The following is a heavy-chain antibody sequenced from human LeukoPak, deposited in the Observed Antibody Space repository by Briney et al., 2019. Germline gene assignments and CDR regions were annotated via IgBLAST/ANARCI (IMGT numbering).Heavy chain of an antibody. V-gene: IGHV1-2*02. CDR3: ARDYDFWSGYYTGYFDY. CDR1: GYTFTGYH. Sequence: ASVKVSCKASGYTFTGYHMHWVRQAPGQGLEWMGWINPNSGGTNYAQKFQGRVTMTRDTSISTAYMELSSLRSEDTAVYYCARDYDFWSGYYTGYFDYWGQGTLVAVSS. CDR2: INPNSGGT. D-gene: IGHD3-3*01. J-gene: IGHJ4*02.